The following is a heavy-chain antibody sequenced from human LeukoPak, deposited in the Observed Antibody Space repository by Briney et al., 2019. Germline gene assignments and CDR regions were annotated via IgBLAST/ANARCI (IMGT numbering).Heavy chain of an antibody. CDR1: GGSISSYY. J-gene: IGHJ6*03. CDR3: AREWGEWLRLDYNYYYYMDV. V-gene: IGHV4-4*07. Sequence: SETLSLTCTVSGGSISSYYWSWIRQPAGKGLEWIGRIYTSGSTNYNPSLKSRVTISVDTSKNQFSLKLSSVTAADTAVYYCAREWGEWLRLDYNYYYYMDVWGKGTTVIVSS. D-gene: IGHD5-12*01. CDR2: IYTSGST.